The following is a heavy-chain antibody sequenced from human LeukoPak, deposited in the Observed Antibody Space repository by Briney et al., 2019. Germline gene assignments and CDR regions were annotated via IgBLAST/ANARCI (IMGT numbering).Heavy chain of an antibody. V-gene: IGHV3-30*04. Sequence: GGSLRLSCAASGFTFSSYAMHWVRQAPGKGLEWVAVISYDGSNKYYADSVKGRFTISRDNSKNTLYLQMNSLRAEDTAVYYCARATYWGQGTLVTVSS. CDR1: GFTFSSYA. CDR2: ISYDGSNK. J-gene: IGHJ4*02. CDR3: ARATY.